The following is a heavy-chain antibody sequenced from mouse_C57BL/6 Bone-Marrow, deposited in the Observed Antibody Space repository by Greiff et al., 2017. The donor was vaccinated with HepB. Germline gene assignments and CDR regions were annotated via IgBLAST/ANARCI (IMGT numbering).Heavy chain of an antibody. CDR3: ARGLLLRAWFAY. CDR1: GYTFTSYW. V-gene: IGHV1-64*01. D-gene: IGHD1-1*01. Sequence: VQLQQPGAELVKPGASVKLSCKASGYTFTSYWMHWVKQRPGQGLEWIGMIHPNSGSTNYNEKFKSKATLTVDKSSSTAYMQLSSLTSEDSAVYYCARGLLLRAWFAYWGQGTLVTVSA. CDR2: IHPNSGST. J-gene: IGHJ3*01.